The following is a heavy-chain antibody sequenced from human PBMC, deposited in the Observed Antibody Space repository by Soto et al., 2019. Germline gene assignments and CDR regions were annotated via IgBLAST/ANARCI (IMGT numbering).Heavy chain of an antibody. D-gene: IGHD3-22*01. CDR1: GGSISRGGYL. CDR3: ARSEVVVIRLDY. Sequence: PSETLSLTCNVSGGSISRGGYLWSWILQHPGKGLEWIGFISYNGRTSYNPSLKSRVTISADTSKNQISLELNSVTAADTAVYYCARSEVVVIRLDYWGQGTPVTVSS. J-gene: IGHJ4*02. V-gene: IGHV4-31*03. CDR2: ISYNGRT.